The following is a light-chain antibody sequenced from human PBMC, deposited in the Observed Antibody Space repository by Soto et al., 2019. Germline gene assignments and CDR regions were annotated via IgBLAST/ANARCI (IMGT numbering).Light chain of an antibody. Sequence: QSLLTQPPSASGTPGQRVTISCSGSSSNIGSNTVNWYQQLPGTAPKLLIYSNNQRPSGVPGRFSGSKSGTSASLAISGLQSEDEADYYCAAWDDSLNGGVFGGGTKLTVL. J-gene: IGLJ3*02. CDR1: SSNIGSNT. V-gene: IGLV1-44*01. CDR3: AAWDDSLNGGV. CDR2: SNN.